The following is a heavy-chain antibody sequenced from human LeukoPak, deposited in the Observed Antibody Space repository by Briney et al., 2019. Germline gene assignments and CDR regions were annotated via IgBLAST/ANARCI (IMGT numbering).Heavy chain of an antibody. D-gene: IGHD5-12*01. Sequence: GGPLRLSCAASGFTFSSYAMSWVRQAPGKGLEWVSAISGSGGSTYYADSVKGRFTISRDNSKNTLYLQMNSLRAEDTAVYYCARGERPDIVAEGTPFYYYSYMDVWGQGTTVTVSS. CDR3: ARGERPDIVAEGTPFYYYSYMDV. CDR2: ISGSGGST. V-gene: IGHV3-23*01. CDR1: GFTFSSYA. J-gene: IGHJ6*03.